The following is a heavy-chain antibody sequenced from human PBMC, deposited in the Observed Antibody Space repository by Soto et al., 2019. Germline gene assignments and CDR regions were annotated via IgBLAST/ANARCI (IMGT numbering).Heavy chain of an antibody. Sequence: QVQLVESGGGVVQPGRSLRLSCAASGFTFSSYGMHWVRQAPGKGLEWVAVIWYDGSNKYYADSVKGRFTISRDNSKNTLYLQMNSLRAEDTAVYYCARDGASDYGRNWFDPWGQGTLVTVSS. CDR3: ARDGASDYGRNWFDP. J-gene: IGHJ5*02. CDR2: IWYDGSNK. D-gene: IGHD4-17*01. V-gene: IGHV3-33*01. CDR1: GFTFSSYG.